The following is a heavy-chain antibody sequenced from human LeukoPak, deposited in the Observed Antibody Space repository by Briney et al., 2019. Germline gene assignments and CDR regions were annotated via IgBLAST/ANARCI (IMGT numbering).Heavy chain of an antibody. Sequence: SETLSLTCTVSGGSINTYYWSWLRQPPGKGLEWIGYISDSGSPSYNSSLKSRVTISIDTSKKQFSLMLSSVTAADTAVYYCARSTQRYCSGGTCFPYWFDPWGRGALATVSS. J-gene: IGHJ5*02. V-gene: IGHV4-59*01. CDR2: ISDSGSP. CDR1: GGSINTYY. D-gene: IGHD2-15*01. CDR3: ARSTQRYCSGGTCFPYWFDP.